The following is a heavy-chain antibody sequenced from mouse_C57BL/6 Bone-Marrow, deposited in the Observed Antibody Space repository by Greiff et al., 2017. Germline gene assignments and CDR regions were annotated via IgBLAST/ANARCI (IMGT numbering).Heavy chain of an antibody. J-gene: IGHJ3*01. CDR3: ARRNDGYSWFAY. Sequence: VQLQQPGAELVRPGSSVKLSCKASGYTFPSYWMHWVKQRPIQGLEWIGNIDPSDSETHYNQKFKDKATLTVDKSSSTAYMQLSSLTSEDSAVYYCARRNDGYSWFAYWGQGTLVTVSA. D-gene: IGHD2-3*01. CDR2: IDPSDSET. V-gene: IGHV1-52*01. CDR1: GYTFPSYW.